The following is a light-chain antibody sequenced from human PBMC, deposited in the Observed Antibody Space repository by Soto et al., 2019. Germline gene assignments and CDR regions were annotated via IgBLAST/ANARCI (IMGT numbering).Light chain of an antibody. V-gene: IGKV1-5*03. CDR3: QEYNAYSMT. CDR1: QSISSW. Sequence: DIKMTQFPSTLSATVGDRVTITCRASQSISSWLAWYQQKPGKAPKLLIYKASTLETGVPSRFSGSGSGTEFTLSISSLQPDDFGTYYCQEYNAYSMTFGQETRLEI. CDR2: KAS. J-gene: IGKJ5*01.